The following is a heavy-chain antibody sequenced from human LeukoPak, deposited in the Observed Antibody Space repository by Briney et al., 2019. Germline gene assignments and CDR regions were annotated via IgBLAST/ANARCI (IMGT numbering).Heavy chain of an antibody. CDR1: GFTFSSYG. Sequence: GGSLRLSCAASGFTFSSYGMHWVRQAPGKGLEWVAVIWYDGSNKYYADSVKGRFTISRDNSKNTLYLRMNSLRAEDTAVYYYARDRIAVAVGCLDLWGRGTLVTVSS. D-gene: IGHD6-19*01. J-gene: IGHJ2*01. CDR3: ARDRIAVAVGCLDL. V-gene: IGHV3-33*01. CDR2: IWYDGSNK.